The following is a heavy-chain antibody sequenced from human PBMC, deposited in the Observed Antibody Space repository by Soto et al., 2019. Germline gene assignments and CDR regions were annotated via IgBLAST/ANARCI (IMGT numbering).Heavy chain of an antibody. J-gene: IGHJ4*02. V-gene: IGHV3-23*01. CDR3: AKAGGGWSYFDY. D-gene: IGHD6-19*01. CDR1: RFTFSNYA. CDR2: ISGRGDST. Sequence: EVQLLESGGGLVQPGGSLRLSCAASRFTFSNYAVTWVRQAPGKGLEWVSSISGRGDSTYYADSVKGRFTISRDNSKNTLYLQMNSLRAEDTAVYYCAKAGGGWSYFDYWGQGTLVSVSS.